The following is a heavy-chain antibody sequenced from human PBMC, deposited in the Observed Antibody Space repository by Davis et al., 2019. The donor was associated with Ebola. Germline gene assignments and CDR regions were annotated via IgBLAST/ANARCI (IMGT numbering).Heavy chain of an antibody. Sequence: PGGSLRLSCAASGLNVRTNYLSWVRQVPGKGLEWVSLIHSGGKTEYSDSVKGRFTISRDNSKNTIHLQMNGLRVDDTALYYCASAEEGLAPMVFGHWGQGTLVTVSS. D-gene: IGHD3-10*01. CDR3: ASAEEGLAPMVFGH. CDR2: IHSGGKT. J-gene: IGHJ5*02. CDR1: GLNVRTNY. V-gene: IGHV3-53*01.